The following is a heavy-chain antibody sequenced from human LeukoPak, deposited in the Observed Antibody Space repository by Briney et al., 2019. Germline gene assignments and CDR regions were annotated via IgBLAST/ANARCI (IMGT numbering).Heavy chain of an antibody. CDR2: INSDGSAT. J-gene: IGHJ4*02. CDR3: GSLTVVARDH. V-gene: IGHV3-74*01. D-gene: IGHD3-22*01. Sequence: PGGSLRLSCAASGFTFSTHWMHSVRHAPGKGLLYVAQINSDGSATAYADSVKGRFTISRDNAKNTLYLEMSSLRAEDTAVYYCGSLTVVARDHWGQGTLVTVSS. CDR1: GFTFSTHW.